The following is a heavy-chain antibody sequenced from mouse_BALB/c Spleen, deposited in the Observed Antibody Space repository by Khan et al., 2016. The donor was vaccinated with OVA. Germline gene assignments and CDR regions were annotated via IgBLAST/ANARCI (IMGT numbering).Heavy chain of an antibody. V-gene: IGHV1-63*02. CDR1: GYTFTSYW. CDR3: ARPYYYGRRYETMDA. D-gene: IGHD1-1*01. J-gene: IGHJ4*01. CDR2: IYPGSGNT. Sequence: VQLQESGAELVRPGTSVKMSYKAAGYTFTSYWIGWVKQRPGHGLEWIGDIYPGSGNTNYNEKFRGKATLIADTSSNTAYMQLSSLTSEDSAIYYCARPYYYGRRYETMDAWGQGTSVTVSS.